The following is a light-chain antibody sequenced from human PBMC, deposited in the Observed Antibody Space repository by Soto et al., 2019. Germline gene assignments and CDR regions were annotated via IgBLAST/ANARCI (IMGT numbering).Light chain of an antibody. CDR2: EVS. V-gene: IGLV2-14*01. CDR3: SSYTSSSAVV. Sequence: QSALTQPASVSGSPGQSITISCTGTRSDVGGYNYVSWYQQHPGKAPKLMIYEVSDRPSGVSNRFSGSKSGNTASLTISGLQAEDEADYYCSSYTSSSAVVVGGGTKLTVL. J-gene: IGLJ2*01. CDR1: RSDVGGYNY.